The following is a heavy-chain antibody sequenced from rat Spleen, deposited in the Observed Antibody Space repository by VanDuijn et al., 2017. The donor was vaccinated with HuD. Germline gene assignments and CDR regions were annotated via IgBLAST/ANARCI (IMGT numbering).Heavy chain of an antibody. CDR2: ISYDGGST. D-gene: IGHD4-3*01. Sequence: EVQLVQSNGGLVQPGRSLKLSCAASGFTFSDYYMAWVRQAPTKGLEWVAYISYDGGSTYYRDSVKGRFTISRDNRKSTLYLQMNSLRSEDTATYYCTRGTGSGYGDYWGQGVMVTVSS. V-gene: IGHV5-20*01. CDR1: GFTFSDYY. J-gene: IGHJ2*01. CDR3: TRGTGSGYGDY.